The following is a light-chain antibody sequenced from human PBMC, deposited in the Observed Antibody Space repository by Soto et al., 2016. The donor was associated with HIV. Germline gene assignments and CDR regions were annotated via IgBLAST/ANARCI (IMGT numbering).Light chain of an antibody. Sequence: SYVVTQPPSVSVAAGKTASITCGGDNIEKKHVHWYQQKTGQAPVLVVSYDDTRPPGTPERFSGSNSGNTATLTISRVEAGDEADYFCQVWDSRADNLFGGGTKLTVL. J-gene: IGLJ2*01. CDR2: YDD. CDR1: NIEKKH. CDR3: QVWDSRADNL. V-gene: IGLV3-21*04.